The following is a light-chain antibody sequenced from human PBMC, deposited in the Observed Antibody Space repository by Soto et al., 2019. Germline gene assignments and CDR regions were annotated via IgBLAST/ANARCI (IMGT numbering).Light chain of an antibody. J-gene: IGKJ2*01. CDR2: DAS. CDR1: QDISNY. Sequence: DIQMTQSPSSLSASVGDRVTITCQASQDISNYLNWYQQKPGKAPKLLIYDASNLETGVPSRFSGSGSGTDFTFTVSSLQPEDIATSYCQQYDNPPYTFGQGTKLEFK. V-gene: IGKV1-33*01. CDR3: QQYDNPPYT.